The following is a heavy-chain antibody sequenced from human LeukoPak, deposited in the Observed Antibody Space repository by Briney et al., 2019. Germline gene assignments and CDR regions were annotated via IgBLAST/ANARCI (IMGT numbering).Heavy chain of an antibody. CDR1: GDTLIELA. D-gene: IGHD3/OR15-3a*01. V-gene: IGHV1-24*01. CDR3: ATARQYDDFAGYPWYYGLDV. CDR2: LDPEDGAT. Sequence: GASVKVSCKVSGDTLIELAIHWVRQAPRKGLEWMGGLDPEDGATMYAQKFEGRVSMTEDTTTDTAYMELSSVRSEDTAVYYCATARQYDDFAGYPWYYGLDVWGQGTTVTV. J-gene: IGHJ6*02.